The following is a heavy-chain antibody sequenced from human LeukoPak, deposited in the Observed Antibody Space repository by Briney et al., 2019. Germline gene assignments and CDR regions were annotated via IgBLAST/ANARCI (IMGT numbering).Heavy chain of an antibody. V-gene: IGHV3-23*01. J-gene: IGHJ4*02. Sequence: GGSLRLSCTASVFSFGDYAMTWVRQAPGKGLEWVSTINAVDTNTYYADSVKGRFTVSRDNSKNTLYLQMNSLRAEDTAVYYCAKQFLETSWGQGTLVTVSS. CDR2: INAVDTNT. CDR1: VFSFGDYA. CDR3: AKQFLETS. D-gene: IGHD1-14*01.